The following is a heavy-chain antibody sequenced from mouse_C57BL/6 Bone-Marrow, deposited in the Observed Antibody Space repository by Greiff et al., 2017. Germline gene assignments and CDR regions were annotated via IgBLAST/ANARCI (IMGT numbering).Heavy chain of an antibody. J-gene: IGHJ3*01. CDR2: IHPNSGST. V-gene: IGHV1-64*01. D-gene: IGHD4-1*01. CDR3: ARKGKAGRGWFAY. Sequence: QVQLQQPGAELVKPGASVKLSCKASGYTFTSYWMHWVKQRPGQGLEWIGMIHPNSGSTNYNEKFKSKATLTVDKSSSTTYMELNSLTSEDSAVYYYARKGKAGRGWFAYWGQGTLVTVSA. CDR1: GYTFTSYW.